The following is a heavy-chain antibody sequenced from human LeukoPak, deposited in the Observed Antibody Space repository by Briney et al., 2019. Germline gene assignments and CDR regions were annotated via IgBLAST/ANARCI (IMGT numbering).Heavy chain of an antibody. D-gene: IGHD3-3*01. Sequence: GGSLRLSCAASGISFSSNGMHWVRQAPGKGLEWVAFIRDDGSENYHTDSVKGRFTISRDNSKNTLYLQMNSLRTEDTAVYYCAKEEKVGYYTMIDYWGQGTLVTVSS. V-gene: IGHV3-30*02. CDR3: AKEEKVGYYTMIDY. CDR1: GISFSSNG. CDR2: IRDDGSEN. J-gene: IGHJ4*02.